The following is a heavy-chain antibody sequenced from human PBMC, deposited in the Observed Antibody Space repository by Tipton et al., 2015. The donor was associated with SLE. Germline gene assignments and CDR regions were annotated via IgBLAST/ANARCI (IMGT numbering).Heavy chain of an antibody. Sequence: SLRLSCAASGFTFRSYAMHWVRQAPGKGLEWVAVMWYDGSNKYNGDFVKGRFTISRDNSKNTLSLQMNSLRVEDTAVYYCARGGAGGDSDAFEIWGQGTMVIVSS. J-gene: IGHJ3*02. D-gene: IGHD2-21*02. CDR2: MWYDGSNK. V-gene: IGHV3-33*01. CDR1: GFTFRSYA. CDR3: ARGGAGGDSDAFEI.